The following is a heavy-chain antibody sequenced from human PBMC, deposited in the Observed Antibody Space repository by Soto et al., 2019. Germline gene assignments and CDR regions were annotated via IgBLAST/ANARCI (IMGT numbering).Heavy chain of an antibody. Sequence: ASVKVSCKASGYTFTSYYMHWVRQAPGQGLEWMGIINPSGGSTSYAQKFQGRVTMTRDTPTSTVYMELSSLRSEDTAVFYCAREGVETYCGGDCPSTGFYYWGQGTLVTVSS. CDR1: GYTFTSYY. CDR2: INPSGGST. J-gene: IGHJ4*02. D-gene: IGHD2-21*02. V-gene: IGHV1-46*01. CDR3: AREGVETYCGGDCPSTGFYY.